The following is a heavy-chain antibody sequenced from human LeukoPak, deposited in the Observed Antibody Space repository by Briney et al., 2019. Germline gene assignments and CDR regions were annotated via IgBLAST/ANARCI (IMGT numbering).Heavy chain of an antibody. D-gene: IGHD3-22*01. CDR2: SYYGGIN. CDR1: LGSISSSSYY. Sequence: SETLSLTCTVRLGSISSSSYYCGWIRQPPGKGLEWIGSSYYGGINYYNTSLKSRVTISVDTSKNQVSLKLSSGTAADTAVYYCARHVNRGRVVVIREPPYYMDVWGKGTTVTVSS. J-gene: IGHJ6*03. CDR3: ARHVNRGRVVVIREPPYYMDV. V-gene: IGHV4-39*01.